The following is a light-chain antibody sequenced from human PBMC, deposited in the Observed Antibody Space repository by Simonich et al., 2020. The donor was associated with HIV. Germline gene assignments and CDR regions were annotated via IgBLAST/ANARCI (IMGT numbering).Light chain of an antibody. CDR2: KAS. V-gene: IGKV1-5*03. Sequence: DIQMTQSPSTLSASVGDRVTITCRASQSINNWLAWYQQNPGKAPKLLIYKASSLESGVPSRFSGSGSGTEFTLTISSLHPDDFATYYCQQYNIYSTWTFGQGTKVEIK. CDR1: QSINNW. CDR3: QQYNIYSTWT. J-gene: IGKJ1*01.